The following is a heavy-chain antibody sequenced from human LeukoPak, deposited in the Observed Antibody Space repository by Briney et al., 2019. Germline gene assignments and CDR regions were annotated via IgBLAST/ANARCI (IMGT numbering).Heavy chain of an antibody. J-gene: IGHJ4*02. CDR2: ISGSGAST. V-gene: IGHV3-23*01. CDR3: ANDVGKWESLHFFDY. D-gene: IGHD1-26*01. CDR1: GFTLSTNA. Sequence: GSLRLSCLTSGFTLSTNAMSWVRQAPGKGLEWISGISGSGASTYYADSVKGRFTISRDDSRNTLYLQMNSLRGDDTAVYYCANDVGKWESLHFFDYWGQGTLVTVSS.